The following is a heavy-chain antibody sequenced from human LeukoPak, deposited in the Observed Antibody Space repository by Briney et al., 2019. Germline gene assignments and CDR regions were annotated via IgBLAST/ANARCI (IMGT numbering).Heavy chain of an antibody. Sequence: GGSLRLSCAASGFMFSSNWMSWVRLAPGKGLEWVANIKEDGTETYYVDSVKGRFTISRDNAKNSLYLQTNSLRVEDTAVYYCAKEGRSLQTYWGQGTLVTVSS. CDR2: IKEDGTET. V-gene: IGHV3-7*03. J-gene: IGHJ4*02. D-gene: IGHD5-24*01. CDR3: AKEGRSLQTY. CDR1: GFMFSSNW.